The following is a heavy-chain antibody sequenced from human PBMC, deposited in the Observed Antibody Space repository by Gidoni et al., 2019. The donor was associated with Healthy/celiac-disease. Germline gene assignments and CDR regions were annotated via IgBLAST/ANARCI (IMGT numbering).Heavy chain of an antibody. D-gene: IGHD2-2*01. V-gene: IGHV3-30*18. CDR3: AKEALETAVVPAGMDAFDI. CDR1: GFTFSSYG. J-gene: IGHJ3*02. Sequence: QVQLVESGGGVVQPGGSLRLSCAASGFTFSSYGMHWVRQAPGKGPEWVAVISYDGSNKYYADSVKGRFTISRDNSKNTLYLQMNSLRAEDTAVYYCAKEALETAVVPAGMDAFDIWGQGTMVTVSS. CDR2: ISYDGSNK.